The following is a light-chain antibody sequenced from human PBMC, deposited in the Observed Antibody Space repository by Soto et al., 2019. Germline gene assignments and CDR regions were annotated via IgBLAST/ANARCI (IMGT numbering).Light chain of an antibody. CDR2: AAS. CDR3: QQHNSDPPCT. Sequence: DIYITQARSSLSASVGDRVPITCRASQSIRSYLNWYQQKPGKAPKLLIYAASSLQSGVPSRFSGSGSGTDFTLTISSLQPEDFATYYCQQHNSDPPCTFGQGTKVDI. V-gene: IGKV1-39*01. J-gene: IGKJ1*01. CDR1: QSIRSY.